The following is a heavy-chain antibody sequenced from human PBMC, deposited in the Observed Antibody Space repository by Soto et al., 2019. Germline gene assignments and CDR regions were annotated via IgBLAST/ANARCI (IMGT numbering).Heavy chain of an antibody. J-gene: IGHJ4*02. CDR1: GGSISCSYYY. CDR3: ATSQTGYKGNYFDH. Sequence: SETLSLTCAVSGGSISCSYYYWGWLRLSPGKGPEWIGSVFYTGFTSYNPSLESRVSVSVDTSKNQFSLKVSGVSAADTTVYYCATSQTGYKGNYFDHWGQGAVVTVSS. CDR2: VFYTGFT. V-gene: IGHV4-39*01. D-gene: IGHD2-15*01.